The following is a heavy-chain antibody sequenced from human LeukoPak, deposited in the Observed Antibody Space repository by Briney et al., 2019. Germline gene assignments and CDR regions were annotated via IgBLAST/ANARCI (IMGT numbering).Heavy chain of an antibody. CDR2: IHPSNSET. J-gene: IGHJ4*02. CDR1: GYSFRDYW. D-gene: IGHD3-10*01. V-gene: IGHV5-51*01. Sequence: RGESLKISCKDSGYSFRDYWIGWARQMPGKGLEWMGIIHPSNSETQYSPSFQGQVTISADTSISTAYLQWTSLKASDTAMYYCSRRHYFGSGVTDYWGQGTLVTVSS. CDR3: SRRHYFGSGVTDY.